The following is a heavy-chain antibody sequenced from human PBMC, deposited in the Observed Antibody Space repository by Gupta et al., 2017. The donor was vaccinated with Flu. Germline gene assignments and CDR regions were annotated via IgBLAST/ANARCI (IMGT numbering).Heavy chain of an antibody. Sequence: YRSKWYNDYAVSVKSRITINPDTSKNQFSLQLNSVTPEDTALYYCAMAVAGTFDYWGQGTLVTVSS. D-gene: IGHD6-19*01. V-gene: IGHV6-1*01. CDR2: YRSKWYN. J-gene: IGHJ4*02. CDR3: AMAVAGTFDY.